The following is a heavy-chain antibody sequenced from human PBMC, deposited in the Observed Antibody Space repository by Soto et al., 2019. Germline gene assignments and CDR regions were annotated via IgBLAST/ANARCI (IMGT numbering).Heavy chain of an antibody. V-gene: IGHV1-8*01. CDR1: DYTFTSLD. Sequence: ASVKVSCKTSDYTFTSLDINWERQATGQGLEWLGYMNPDSGNTGYAQKFQGRLTMTWDSSLRTAYMELSSLRSDDTAVYYCASELRHVDCWGQGTLVTVSS. CDR3: ASELRHVDC. CDR2: MNPDSGNT. J-gene: IGHJ4*02. D-gene: IGHD3-3*01.